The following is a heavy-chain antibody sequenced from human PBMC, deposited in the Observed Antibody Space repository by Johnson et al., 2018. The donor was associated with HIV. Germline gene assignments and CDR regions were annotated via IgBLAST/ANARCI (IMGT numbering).Heavy chain of an antibody. CDR3: ARDNLRAFDI. J-gene: IGHJ3*02. D-gene: IGHD5/OR15-5a*01. CDR2: IYSGDST. CDR1: GFNVSSNY. V-gene: IGHV3-66*01. Sequence: EVQLVESGGGLVPPGGSLRLSCAASGFNVSSNYMSWVRPAPGKGLEWVSFIYSGDSTYYADLVKGRFTISGDNSKNTLYLQMNSLRAEDTAVYYCARDNLRAFDIWGQGTMVTVSS.